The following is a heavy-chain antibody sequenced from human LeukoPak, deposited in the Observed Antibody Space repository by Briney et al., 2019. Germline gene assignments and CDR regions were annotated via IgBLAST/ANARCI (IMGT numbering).Heavy chain of an antibody. J-gene: IGHJ4*02. Sequence: SETLSLTCTVSGGSISSGGYYWSWIRQHPGTGLEWIGYIYYSGSTYYNPSLKSRVTISVDTSKNQFSLKLSSVAAADTAVYYCARTYYDYVWGSPKLFDYWGQGTLVTVSS. V-gene: IGHV4-31*03. D-gene: IGHD3-16*01. CDR1: GGSISSGGYY. CDR3: ARTYYDYVWGSPKLFDY. CDR2: IYYSGST.